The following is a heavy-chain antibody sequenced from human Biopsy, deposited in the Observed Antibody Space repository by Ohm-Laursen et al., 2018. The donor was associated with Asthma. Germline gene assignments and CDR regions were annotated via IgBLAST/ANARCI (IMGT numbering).Heavy chain of an antibody. D-gene: IGHD4-23*01. Sequence: SSLRLSCAASGFTFNSYWMSWVRQAPGKGLEWVAVISYDGGNKFYGDSVKGRFTLSRDNSRNTLYLQMNSLRVEDTAIYYCARTHERWTSIQDDALDIWGQGTMVIVSS. CDR1: GFTFNSYW. V-gene: IGHV3-30*03. CDR2: ISYDGGNK. CDR3: ARTHERWTSIQDDALDI. J-gene: IGHJ3*02.